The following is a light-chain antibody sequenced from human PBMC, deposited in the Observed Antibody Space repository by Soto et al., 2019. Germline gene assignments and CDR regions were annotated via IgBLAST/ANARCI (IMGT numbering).Light chain of an antibody. CDR3: QQYNSYWGYT. V-gene: IGKV1-5*01. CDR2: DAS. CDR1: QSISSW. J-gene: IGKJ2*01. Sequence: DIQMTQSPSTLSASVGARVTITCRASQSISSWLAWYQQKPWKAPKLLIYDASSLESGVTSRFSGSGSGTECTLTSSSLQPDDCATYYCQQYNSYWGYTFGQGTKLESK.